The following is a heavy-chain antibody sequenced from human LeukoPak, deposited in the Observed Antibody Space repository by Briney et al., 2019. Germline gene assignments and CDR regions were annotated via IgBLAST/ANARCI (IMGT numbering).Heavy chain of an antibody. CDR2: ISGSGGST. CDR3: AKDRTYSSSGVNWFDP. Sequence: TGGSLRLSCAASGFTFSAYLMSWVRQAPGKGLEWVSAISGSGGSTYYADSVKGRFTISRDNSKNTLYLQMNSLRAEDTAVYYCAKDRTYSSSGVNWFDPWGQGTLVTVSS. J-gene: IGHJ5*02. CDR1: GFTFSAYL. D-gene: IGHD6-6*01. V-gene: IGHV3-23*01.